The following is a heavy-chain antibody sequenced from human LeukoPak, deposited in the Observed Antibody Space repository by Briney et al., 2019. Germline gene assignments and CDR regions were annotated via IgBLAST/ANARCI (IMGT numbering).Heavy chain of an antibody. D-gene: IGHD3-9*01. Sequence: ASVKVSCKASGYTFTSYYMHWVRQAPGQGLEWMGIINPSGGSTSYAQKFQGRVTMTRDTSTSTVYMELSRLRSDDTAVYYCARGGKRYFDWLSIWGQGTLVTVSS. CDR3: ARGGKRYFDWLSI. V-gene: IGHV1-46*01. J-gene: IGHJ4*02. CDR1: GYTFTSYY. CDR2: INPSGGST.